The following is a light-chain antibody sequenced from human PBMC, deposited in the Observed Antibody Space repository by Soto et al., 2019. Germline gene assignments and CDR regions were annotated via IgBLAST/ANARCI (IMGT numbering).Light chain of an antibody. CDR1: QSISSW. CDR2: DAS. CDR3: QQYNSYPWK. V-gene: IGKV1-5*01. Sequence: QMTQSPSTLSASVGDRVTITCRASQSISSWLAWYQQKPGKAPKLLIYDASNLESGVPSRFSGSGSATEFTLTISSLQPDDFATYYCQQYNSYPWKFGQGTKVDIK. J-gene: IGKJ1*01.